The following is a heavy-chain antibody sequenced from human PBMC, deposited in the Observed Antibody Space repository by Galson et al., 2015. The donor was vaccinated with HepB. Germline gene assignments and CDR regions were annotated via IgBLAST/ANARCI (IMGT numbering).Heavy chain of an antibody. Sequence: SVKVSCKVSGGTLSSYALSWVRQAPGQGLEWMGGIIPIFGTVNYAQKFQGRVTITADESTNTAYMALSSLRSEDTAVYYCARDTSVGRGVIISDYYGMDVWGQGTTVTVSS. D-gene: IGHD3-10*01. V-gene: IGHV1-69*13. CDR3: ARDTSVGRGVIISDYYGMDV. CDR2: IIPIFGTV. CDR1: GGTLSSYA. J-gene: IGHJ6*02.